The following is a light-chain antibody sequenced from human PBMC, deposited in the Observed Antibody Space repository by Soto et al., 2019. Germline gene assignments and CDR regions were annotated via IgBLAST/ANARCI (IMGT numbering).Light chain of an antibody. CDR3: QQYGSSPQT. CDR2: GAS. Sequence: PGERATLSCRASQSVRSSYLAWYQQKPGQAPRLLIYGASSRATGIPDRFSGSGSGTDFTLTISRLEPEDFAVYYCQQYGSSPQTFGQGTKVDIK. J-gene: IGKJ1*01. CDR1: QSVRSSY. V-gene: IGKV3-20*01.